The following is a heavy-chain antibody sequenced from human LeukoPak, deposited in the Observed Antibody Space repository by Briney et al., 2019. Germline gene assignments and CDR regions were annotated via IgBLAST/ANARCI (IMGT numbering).Heavy chain of an antibody. J-gene: IGHJ4*02. CDR3: ARIPYCSGGSCYEPYFDY. Sequence: SETLSLTCTVSGGSISSYYWSWIRQPPGKGLEWIGYIYYSGSTNYNPSLKSRVTISVDTSKNQFSLRLSSVTAADTAVYYCARIPYCSGGSCYEPYFDYWGQGTPVTVSS. D-gene: IGHD2-15*01. CDR2: IYYSGST. V-gene: IGHV4-59*01. CDR1: GGSISSYY.